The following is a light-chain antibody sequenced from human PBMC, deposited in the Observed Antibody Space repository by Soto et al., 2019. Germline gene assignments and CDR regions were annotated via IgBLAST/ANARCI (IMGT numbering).Light chain of an antibody. Sequence: EIVMTQSPATLSVSPGERATLSCRASQSVSSNLAWYQQKPGQAPRLLIYGASTRATGIPARFSGSGSGTEFTHTISRLQSEDFAVYYCQQYNNWPSLFTFGPGTKVDIK. J-gene: IGKJ3*01. CDR2: GAS. CDR1: QSVSSN. CDR3: QQYNNWPSLFT. V-gene: IGKV3-15*01.